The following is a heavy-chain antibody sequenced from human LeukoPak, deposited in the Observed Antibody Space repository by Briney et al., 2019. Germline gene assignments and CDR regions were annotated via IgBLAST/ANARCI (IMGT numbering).Heavy chain of an antibody. V-gene: IGHV3-23*01. CDR3: AKPLGSTSCYSV. D-gene: IGHD2-2*01. J-gene: IGHJ6*02. CDR2: ISGSGGST. CDR1: EFTFSSYA. Sequence: HTGGSLRLSCAASEFTFSSYAMSWVRQAPGKGLEWVSAISGSGGSTYYADSVKGRFTISRDNSKNTLYLQMNSLRAEDTAVYYCAKPLGSTSCYSVWGQGTTVTVSS.